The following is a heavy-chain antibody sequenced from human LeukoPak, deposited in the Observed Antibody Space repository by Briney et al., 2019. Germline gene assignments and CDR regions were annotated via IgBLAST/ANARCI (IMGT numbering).Heavy chain of an antibody. D-gene: IGHD1-26*01. Sequence: SETLSLTCTVSGGSISSYYWSWIRQPPGKGLEWIGYIHYSGSTNYNPSLKSRVTISVDTSKNQFSLKLSSVTAADTAVYYCARVFREWEGRYYFDYWGQGTLVTVSS. J-gene: IGHJ4*02. CDR1: GGSISSYY. CDR3: ARVFREWEGRYYFDY. V-gene: IGHV4-59*01. CDR2: IHYSGST.